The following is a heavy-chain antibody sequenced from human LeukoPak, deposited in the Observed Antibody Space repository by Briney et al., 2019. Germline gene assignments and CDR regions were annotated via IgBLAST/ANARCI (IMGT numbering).Heavy chain of an antibody. CDR2: MNPNSGNT. CDR3: AREARYYDSGDYYGMDV. CDR1: GYTFTSYD. D-gene: IGHD3-22*01. J-gene: IGHJ6*02. V-gene: IGHV1-8*01. Sequence: ASVKVSCKASGYTFTSYDINWVRQATGQGLEWMGWMNPNSGNTGYAQKFQGRVTMTRNTSISTAYMELSSLRSEDTAVYYCAREARYYDSGDYYGMDVWGQGTTVTVSS.